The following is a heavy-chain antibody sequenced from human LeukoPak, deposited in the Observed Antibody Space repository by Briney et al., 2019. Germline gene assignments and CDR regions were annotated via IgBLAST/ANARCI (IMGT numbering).Heavy chain of an antibody. J-gene: IGHJ4*02. CDR3: ARLRDGYIFDY. D-gene: IGHD5-24*01. Sequence: SETLSLTCTVSGGSISSGGYYWSWIRQHPGKGLEWIGYIYYSGSTYYNPSLKNRVTISVDTSKNQFSLKLSSVTAADTAVYYCARLRDGYIFDYWGQGTLVTVSS. V-gene: IGHV4-31*03. CDR2: IYYSGST. CDR1: GGSISSGGYY.